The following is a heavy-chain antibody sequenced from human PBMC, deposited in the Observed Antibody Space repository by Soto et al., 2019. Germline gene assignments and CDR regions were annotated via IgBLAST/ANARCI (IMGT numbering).Heavy chain of an antibody. CDR1: GFTFSGSA. D-gene: IGHD5-18*01. Sequence: GGSLRLSCAASGFTFSGSAMHWVRQASGKGLEWVGRIRSKANNYATAYVASVEGRFTISRDDSKNTAHLQMNSLKTEDTAVYYCASDTARVYYGLDVWGLGTTVTVSS. J-gene: IGHJ6*02. V-gene: IGHV3-73*01. CDR3: ASDTARVYYGLDV. CDR2: IRSKANNYAT.